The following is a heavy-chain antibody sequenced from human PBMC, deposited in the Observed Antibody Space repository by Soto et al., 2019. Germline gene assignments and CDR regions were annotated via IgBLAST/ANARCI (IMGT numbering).Heavy chain of an antibody. J-gene: IGHJ6*03. Sequence: GGSLRLSCAASGFTFSSYAMSWFRQAPGKGLEWVSAISGSGGSTYYADSVKGRFTISRDNSKNTLYLQMNSLRAEDTAVYYCARACIVLMVYPTDYYYMDVWGKGTTVTVS. D-gene: IGHD2-8*01. V-gene: IGHV3-23*01. CDR3: ARACIVLMVYPTDYYYMDV. CDR2: ISGSGGST. CDR1: GFTFSSYA.